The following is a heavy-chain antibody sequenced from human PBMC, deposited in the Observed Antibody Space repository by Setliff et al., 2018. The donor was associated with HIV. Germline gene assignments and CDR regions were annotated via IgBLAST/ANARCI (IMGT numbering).Heavy chain of an antibody. J-gene: IGHJ5*02. CDR1: GGSMSSGNYY. Sequence: SETLSLTCTVSGGSMSSGNYYWSWIRQHPGKGLEWLGYIYYSGSTYSNPSLKSRVTISVDASKKQFSLNLSSVTAADTAVYYCATYADRESNRFDPWGQGSLVTVSS. CDR2: IYYSGST. CDR3: ATYADRESNRFDP. D-gene: IGHD3-10*01. V-gene: IGHV4-31*02.